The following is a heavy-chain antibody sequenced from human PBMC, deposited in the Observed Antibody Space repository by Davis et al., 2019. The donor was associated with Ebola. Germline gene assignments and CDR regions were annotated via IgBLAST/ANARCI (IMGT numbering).Heavy chain of an antibody. J-gene: IGHJ4*02. CDR3: TSTDYSNYQPFDY. CDR1: GFTFSGSA. V-gene: IGHV3-73*01. D-gene: IGHD4-11*01. CDR2: IRSKANSYAT. Sequence: GESLKISCAASGFTFSGSAMHWVRQASGKGLEWVGRIRSKANSYATAYAASVKGRFTISRDDSKNTAYLQMNSLKTEDTAVYYCTSTDYSNYQPFDYWGQGTLVTVSS.